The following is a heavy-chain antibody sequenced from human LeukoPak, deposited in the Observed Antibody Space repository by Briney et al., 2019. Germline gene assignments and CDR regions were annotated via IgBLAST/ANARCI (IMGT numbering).Heavy chain of an antibody. CDR3: ARGITMIVVVIGALDY. CDR2: INPNSGGT. Sequence: GASVKVSCKASGYTFTGYYMHWVRQAPGQGLEWMRWINPNSGGTNYAQKFQGRVTMTRDTSISTAYMELSRLRSDDTAVYYCARGITMIVVVIGALDYWGQGTLVTVSS. V-gene: IGHV1-2*02. D-gene: IGHD3-22*01. CDR1: GYTFTGYY. J-gene: IGHJ4*02.